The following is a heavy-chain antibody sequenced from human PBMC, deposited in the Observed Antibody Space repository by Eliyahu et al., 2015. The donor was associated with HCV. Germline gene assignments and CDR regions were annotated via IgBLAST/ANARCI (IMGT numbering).Heavy chain of an antibody. V-gene: IGHV1-18*04. D-gene: IGHD5-12*01. Sequence: QVHLXQSGAEVRKPGASVXVSXRTSGYTFNTYGISWVRQAPGQGLEWMGWISAYNGDTNYAQHLQDRVTMTTDTSTSTAYMELRSLRSDDTAVYXCARDMDIVPTIIGDYWGQGTLVTVSS. CDR3: ARDMDIVPTIIGDY. CDR1: GYTFNTYG. CDR2: ISAYNGDT. J-gene: IGHJ4*02.